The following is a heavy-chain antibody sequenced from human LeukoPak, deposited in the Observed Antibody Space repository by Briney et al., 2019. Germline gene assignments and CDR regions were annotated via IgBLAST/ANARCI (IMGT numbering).Heavy chain of an antibody. CDR2: MNPNSGNT. J-gene: IGHJ4*02. CDR3: ASALKRGSAGTLIDY. D-gene: IGHD6-13*01. Sequence: GASVKVSCKASGYTFTSHDINWVRQATGRGLEWMGWMNPNSGNTGYAQKFQDRVTMTRNTSISTAYMELSSLESEDTAVYYCASALKRGSAGTLIDYWGQGTLVTVSS. V-gene: IGHV1-8*01. CDR1: GYTFTSHD.